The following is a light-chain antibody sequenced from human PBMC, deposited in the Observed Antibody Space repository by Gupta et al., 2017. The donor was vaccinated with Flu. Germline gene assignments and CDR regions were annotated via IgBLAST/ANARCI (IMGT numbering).Light chain of an antibody. CDR3: AAWDDSLNVV. J-gene: IGLJ2*01. Sequence: QSVLPQPPSASGATGPRVTISCSGSRSNIGSNTFDWYQQLPGTAPKLLIYSNNQRPSWVPDRFSGSKSGTSASLAISGLQSEDEADYYCAAWDDSLNVVFGGGTKLTVL. CDR1: RSNIGSNT. V-gene: IGLV1-44*01. CDR2: SNN.